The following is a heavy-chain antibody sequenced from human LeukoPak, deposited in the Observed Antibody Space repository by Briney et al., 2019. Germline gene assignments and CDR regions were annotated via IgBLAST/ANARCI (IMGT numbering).Heavy chain of an antibody. Sequence: PSQTLSLTCTVSGGSISSYYWSWIRQPAGKGLEWIGRIYTSGSTNYNPSLKSRVTMSVDTSKSQFSLKLSSVTAADTAVYYCARSMHITMVRGFIINPSYYFDYWGQGTLVTVSS. J-gene: IGHJ4*02. CDR1: GGSISSYY. V-gene: IGHV4-4*07. CDR3: ARSMHITMVRGFIINPSYYFDY. CDR2: IYTSGST. D-gene: IGHD3-10*01.